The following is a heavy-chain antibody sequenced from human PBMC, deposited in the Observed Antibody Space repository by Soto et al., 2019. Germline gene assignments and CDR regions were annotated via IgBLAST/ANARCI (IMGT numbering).Heavy chain of an antibody. CDR3: ARDPSDFVPVVAFDI. CDR2: ISSSSSYI. CDR1: GFTFSSYS. D-gene: IGHD2-2*01. Sequence: EVQLVESGGGLVKPGGSLRLSCAASGFTFSSYSMNWVRQAPGKGLEWVSSISSSSSYIYYADSVKGRFTIARDNAKNSLYLQMNSLRAEDTAVYYCARDPSDFVPVVAFDIWGQGTMVTVSS. J-gene: IGHJ3*02. V-gene: IGHV3-21*01.